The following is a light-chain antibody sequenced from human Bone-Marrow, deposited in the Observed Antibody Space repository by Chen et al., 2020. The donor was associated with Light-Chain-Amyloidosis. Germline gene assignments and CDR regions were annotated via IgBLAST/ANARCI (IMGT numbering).Light chain of an antibody. CDR1: RANVGANG. Sequence: QSVLTQPPSASGTPGQRVPIACSGGRANVGANGVNWYQQLPGAAPKLRILDTNRRPSGVPDRFAGSKSGTSATLAISDLESEDEAQYYCAPWDDRLNGWVFGGGTRLTV. V-gene: IGLV1-44*01. CDR2: DTN. J-gene: IGLJ3*02. CDR3: APWDDRLNGWV.